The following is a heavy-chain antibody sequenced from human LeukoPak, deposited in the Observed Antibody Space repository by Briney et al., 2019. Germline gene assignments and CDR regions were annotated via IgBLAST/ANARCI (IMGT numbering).Heavy chain of an antibody. CDR1: GFTFSSYW. CDR3: ARDRGGTPYYYYMDV. Sequence: GGSLRLSCAASGFTFSSYWMHWVRQAPGKGLVWVSRINSDGSSTTYADSVKGRFTISRDNAKNSLYLQMNSLRAEDTAVYYCARDRGGTPYYYYMDVWGKGTAVTISS. D-gene: IGHD1-1*01. V-gene: IGHV3-74*01. CDR2: INSDGSST. J-gene: IGHJ6*03.